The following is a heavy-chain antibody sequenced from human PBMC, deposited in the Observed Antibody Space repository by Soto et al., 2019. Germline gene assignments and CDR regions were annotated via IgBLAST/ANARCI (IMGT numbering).Heavy chain of an antibody. J-gene: IGHJ1*01. D-gene: IGHD1-20*01. Sequence: ASVKVSCKTSGYTFGTSGISWVRQAPGQGLKWVGWIRPDNGNTKSAQRLQGRVTLTTDTSASTAYMELRSLTSDDTAMYYCARDTESNRYNDWGQGTLVTVS. CDR3: ARDTESNRYND. V-gene: IGHV1-18*01. CDR1: GYTFGTSG. CDR2: IRPDNGNT.